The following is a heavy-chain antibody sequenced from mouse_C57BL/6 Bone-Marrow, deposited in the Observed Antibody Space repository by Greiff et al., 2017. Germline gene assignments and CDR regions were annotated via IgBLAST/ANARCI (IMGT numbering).Heavy chain of an antibody. CDR3: ARGAGFYPFAY. CDR1: GYTFTSYW. Sequence: QVQLQQPGAELVMPGASVKLSCKASGYTFTSYWMHWVKQRPGQGLEWIGEIDPSDSYTNYNQKFKGKSTLTVDKSSSTAYMQLSSLTSEDSAVYYYARGAGFYPFAYWGQGTLVTVSA. CDR2: IDPSDSYT. J-gene: IGHJ3*01. V-gene: IGHV1-69*01.